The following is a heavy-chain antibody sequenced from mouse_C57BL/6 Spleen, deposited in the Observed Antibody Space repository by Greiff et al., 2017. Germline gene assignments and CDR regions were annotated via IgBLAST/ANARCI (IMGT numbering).Heavy chain of an antibody. CDR1: GFTFSDYG. CDR2: ISSGSSTI. D-gene: IGHD2-4*01. CDR3: ARRDDYDGYAMED. J-gene: IGHJ4*01. V-gene: IGHV5-17*01. Sequence: EVKVVESGGGLVKPGGSLKLSCAASGFTFSDYGMHWVRQAPEKGLEWVAYISSGSSTIYYADTVKGRFTISRDNANNTLFLQMTSLRSEDTAMYYCARRDDYDGYAMEDWGKGTSVTVAS.